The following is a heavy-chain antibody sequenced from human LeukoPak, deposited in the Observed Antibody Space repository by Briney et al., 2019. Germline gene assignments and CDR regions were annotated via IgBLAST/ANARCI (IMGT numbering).Heavy chain of an antibody. J-gene: IGHJ4*02. CDR1: GYTFTSYG. CDR3: ARDTYDSSGYYFDY. CDR2: ISAYNGNT. Sequence: ASVKVSCKASGYTFTSYGISWVRRAPGQGLEWMGWISAYNGNTNYAQKLQGRVTMTTDTSTSTAYMELRSLRSDDTAVYYCARDTYDSSGYYFDYWGQGTLVTVSS. V-gene: IGHV1-18*01. D-gene: IGHD3-22*01.